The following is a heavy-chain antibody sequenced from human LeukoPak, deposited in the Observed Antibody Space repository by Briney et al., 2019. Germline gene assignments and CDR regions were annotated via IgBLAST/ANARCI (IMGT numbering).Heavy chain of an antibody. V-gene: IGHV3-9*01. J-gene: IGHJ4*02. CDR2: ISWNSGSI. CDR1: GFTFDDYA. CDR3: AKEGDY. Sequence: GGSLRLSCAASGFTFDDYAMHWVRQAPGKGLEWVSGISWNSGSIGYADSVKGRVTISRDNAKNSLYLQMNSLRAEDTALYYCAKEGDYWGQGTLVTVSS.